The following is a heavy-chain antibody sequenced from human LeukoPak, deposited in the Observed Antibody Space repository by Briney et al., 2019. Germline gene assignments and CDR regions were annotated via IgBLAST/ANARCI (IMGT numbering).Heavy chain of an antibody. CDR1: GDSISRYCW. J-gene: IGHJ4*02. CDR3: AHHTTVTPLDF. D-gene: IGHD4-17*01. CDR2: IYWDDDK. V-gene: IGHV2-5*08. Sequence: TLSLTCTVSGDSISRYCWNWIRQSPDKGLEWIAVIYWDDDKRYSPSLKSRLTITKDTSKNQVVLTLTFMDPVDTATYYCAHHTTVTPLDFWGQGTLVTVSS.